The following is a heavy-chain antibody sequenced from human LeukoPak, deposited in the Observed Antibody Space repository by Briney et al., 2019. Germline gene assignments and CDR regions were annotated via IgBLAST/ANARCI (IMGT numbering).Heavy chain of an antibody. Sequence: SETLSLTCTVSGGSISSYYWSWIWQPPGKGLEWIGYIYYSGSTNYNPSLKSRVTISVDTSKNQFSLKLSSVTAADTAVYYCAGHRGYSGYVDYWGQGTLVTVSS. CDR1: GGSISSYY. CDR2: IYYSGST. J-gene: IGHJ4*02. CDR3: AGHRGYSGYVDY. V-gene: IGHV4-59*08. D-gene: IGHD5-12*01.